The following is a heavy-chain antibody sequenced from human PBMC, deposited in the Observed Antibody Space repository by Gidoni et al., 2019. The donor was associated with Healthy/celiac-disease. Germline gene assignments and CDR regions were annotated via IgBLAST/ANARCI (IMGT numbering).Heavy chain of an antibody. CDR1: GFTFSSYW. V-gene: IGHV3-7*01. Sequence: EVQLVESGGGLVQPGGSLRLSCAASGFTFSSYWMSWVRQAPGKGLEWVANIKQDGSEKYYVDSVKGRFTISRDNAKNSLYLQMNSLRAEDTAVYYCARDGGPSIVVVPAAVYYFDYWGQGTLVTVSS. CDR2: IKQDGSEK. J-gene: IGHJ4*02. CDR3: ARDGGPSIVVVPAAVYYFDY. D-gene: IGHD2-2*01.